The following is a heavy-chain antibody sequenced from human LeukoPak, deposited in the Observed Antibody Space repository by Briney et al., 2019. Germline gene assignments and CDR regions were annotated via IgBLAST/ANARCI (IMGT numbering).Heavy chain of an antibody. V-gene: IGHV3-53*01. Sequence: GGSLRLSCAASGFTVSSNYMSWVRQAPGKGPEWVSVIYSGGSTYYADSVKGRFTISRDNSKNTLYLQMNSLRAEDTAVYYCARRVADGGWRFDYWGQGTLVTVSS. CDR2: IYSGGST. CDR1: GFTVSSNY. CDR3: ARRVADGGWRFDY. J-gene: IGHJ4*02. D-gene: IGHD6-19*01.